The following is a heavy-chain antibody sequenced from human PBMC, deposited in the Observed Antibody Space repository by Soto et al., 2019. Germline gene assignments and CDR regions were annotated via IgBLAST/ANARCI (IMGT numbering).Heavy chain of an antibody. V-gene: IGHV1-69*02. Sequence: ASVKVSCKASGCTFSSYTISWVRQAPGQGLEWMGRIIPILGIANYAQKFQGRVTITADKSTSTAYMELSSLRSEDTAVYYCDGGLAVAGVNDAFDIWGQGTMVTVSS. D-gene: IGHD6-19*01. CDR1: GCTFSSYT. J-gene: IGHJ3*02. CDR2: IIPILGIA. CDR3: DGGLAVAGVNDAFDI.